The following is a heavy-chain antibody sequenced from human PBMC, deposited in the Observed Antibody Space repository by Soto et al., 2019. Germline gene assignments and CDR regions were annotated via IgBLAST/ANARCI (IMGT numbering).Heavy chain of an antibody. Sequence: GGSLRLSCAASGFTFSSYWMSWVRQAPGKGLEWVANIKQDGSEKYYVDSVKGRFTISRDNAKNSLYLQMNSLRAEDTAVYYCARCQDRTYDYIWGSCHGFDYWGQGTLVTVSS. CDR1: GFTFSSYW. CDR3: ARCQDRTYDYIWGSCHGFDY. V-gene: IGHV3-7*01. D-gene: IGHD3-16*01. CDR2: IKQDGSEK. J-gene: IGHJ4*02.